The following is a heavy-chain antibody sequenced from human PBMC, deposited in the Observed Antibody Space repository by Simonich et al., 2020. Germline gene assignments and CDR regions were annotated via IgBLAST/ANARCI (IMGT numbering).Heavy chain of an antibody. D-gene: IGHD1-1*01. CDR1: GFTFSSYS. CDR2: SSSRCSYI. V-gene: IGHV3-21*01. J-gene: IGHJ4*02. CDR3: ARANERDY. Sequence: EVQLVESGGGLVKPGGSLRLSCAASGFTFSSYSMNWFRQATGKGLEGVSPSSSRCSYIDYADPVKGRFTISRDNAKTSLYLQMNSLRAEDTAVYYCARANERDYWGQGTLVTVSS.